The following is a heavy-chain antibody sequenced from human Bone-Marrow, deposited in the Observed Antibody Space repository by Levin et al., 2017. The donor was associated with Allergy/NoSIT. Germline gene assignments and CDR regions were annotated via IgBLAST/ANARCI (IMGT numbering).Heavy chain of an antibody. Sequence: PGGSLRLSCAASGFTFSSFGMHWVRQAPGKGLEWVAVTSSDETEKNYVDSVKGRFTISRDNSKNTLYLQMNSLRREDTAVYDCAKGHDYLRGPFDYWGQGTLVTVSS. CDR2: TSSDETEK. CDR1: GFTFSSFG. CDR3: AKGHDYLRGPFDY. J-gene: IGHJ4*02. V-gene: IGHV3-30*18. D-gene: IGHD3-16*01.